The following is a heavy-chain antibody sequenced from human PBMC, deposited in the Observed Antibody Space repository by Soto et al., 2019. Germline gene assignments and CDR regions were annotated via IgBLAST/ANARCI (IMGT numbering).Heavy chain of an antibody. CDR1: GYRFTSSW. Sequence: GEALKISWKASGYRFTSSWIGWVRQMPGKGVELMGIIYIGDSDTRYRPSFQGQATISAYKSSSTAYLQWNSLQASDTAMYYCARLPGIVATGTVFLDXWGQGTMVTVSX. D-gene: IGHD1-1*01. V-gene: IGHV5-51*01. J-gene: IGHJ4*02. CDR3: ARLPGIVATGTVFLDX. CDR2: IYIGDSDT.